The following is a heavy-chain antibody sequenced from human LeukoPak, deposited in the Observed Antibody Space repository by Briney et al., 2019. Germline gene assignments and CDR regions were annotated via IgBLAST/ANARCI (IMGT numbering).Heavy chain of an antibody. CDR1: GYTFTSYG. Sequence: GASVKVSCKTSGYTFTSYGISGVRQAPGQGLEWMGWISAYNGNTNYAQKLQGRVTMTTDTSTSTAYMELRSLRSDDTAVYYCARGLSYYYDSSGDHRFANRGQGTLVTVSS. CDR3: ARGLSYYYDSSGDHRFAN. V-gene: IGHV1-18*01. D-gene: IGHD3-22*01. J-gene: IGHJ4*01. CDR2: ISAYNGNT.